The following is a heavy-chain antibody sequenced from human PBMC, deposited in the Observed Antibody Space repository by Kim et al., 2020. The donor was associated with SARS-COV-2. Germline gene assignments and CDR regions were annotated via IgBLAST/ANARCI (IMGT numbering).Heavy chain of an antibody. CDR1: GGSISSYY. Sequence: SETLSLTCTVSGGSISSYYWSWIRQPPGKGLEWIGYFYDSGSTNYNPSLKSRVTISVDTSKNQFSLKLCSVTAAETAVYYCAGDCGSGGNCQLDYWGQGTLGTVSS. J-gene: IGHJ4*02. D-gene: IGHD2-15*01. CDR2: FYDSGST. V-gene: IGHV4-59*01. CDR3: AGDCGSGGNCQLDY.